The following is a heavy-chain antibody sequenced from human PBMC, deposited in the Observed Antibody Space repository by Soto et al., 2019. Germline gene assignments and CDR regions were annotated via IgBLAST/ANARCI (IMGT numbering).Heavy chain of an antibody. CDR2: VWFDGINK. CDR1: GFTFTSYG. V-gene: IGHV3-33*01. D-gene: IGHD4-17*01. J-gene: IGHJ4*02. CDR3: ARGRAYGDY. Sequence: QVQLVESGGGVVQPGRSLRLSCAASGFTFTSYGMHWVRQAPGKGLEWLALVWFDGINKYYSDSVKGRFTISRDNSRNTLYLQMDSLRPEDSALYYCARGRAYGDYWGQGTLVTVSS.